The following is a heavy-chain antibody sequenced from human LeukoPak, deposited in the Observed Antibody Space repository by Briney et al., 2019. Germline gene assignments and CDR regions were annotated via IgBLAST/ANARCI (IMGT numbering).Heavy chain of an antibody. CDR1: GFTFSNYW. D-gene: IGHD3-16*01. CDR3: ARDRSGDYVWGSYTY. V-gene: IGHV3-7*01. Sequence: GGYLRLSCAASGFTFSNYWMTWVRQAPGKGLEWVANMKHDGSEDYYLDSVKGRFTISRDNSKNTLYLQMNSLRAEDTAVYYCARDRSGDYVWGSYTYWGQGTLVTVSS. J-gene: IGHJ4*02. CDR2: MKHDGSED.